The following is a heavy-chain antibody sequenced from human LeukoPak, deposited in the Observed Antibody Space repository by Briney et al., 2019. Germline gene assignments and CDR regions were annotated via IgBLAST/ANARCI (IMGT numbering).Heavy chain of an antibody. D-gene: IGHD3-9*01. CDR3: AHIRSLRYFEYKLTEWFDP. J-gene: IGHJ5*02. CDR2: IYWNDDK. Sequence: KESGPTLVKPTQTLTLTCTFSGFSLSTSGVGVGWIRQPPGKALEWLALIYWNDDKRYSPSLKSRLTITKDTSKNQVVLTMTNMDPVDTATYYCAHIRSLRYFEYKLTEWFDPWGQGTLVTVSS. V-gene: IGHV2-5*01. CDR1: GFSLSTSGVG.